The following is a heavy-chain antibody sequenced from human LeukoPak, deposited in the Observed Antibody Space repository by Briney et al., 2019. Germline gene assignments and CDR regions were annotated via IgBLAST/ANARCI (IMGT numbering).Heavy chain of an antibody. CDR2: INHSGST. V-gene: IGHV4-34*01. Sequence: SETLSLTCAVYGGSFSGYYWSWIRQPPGKGLEWIGEINHSGSTNYNPSLKSRVTISVDTSKNQFSLKLSSVTAADTAVYYCASRYSSSSGAGGMDVWGQGTTVTVSS. CDR1: GGSFSGYY. CDR3: ASRYSSSSGAGGMDV. D-gene: IGHD6-6*01. J-gene: IGHJ6*02.